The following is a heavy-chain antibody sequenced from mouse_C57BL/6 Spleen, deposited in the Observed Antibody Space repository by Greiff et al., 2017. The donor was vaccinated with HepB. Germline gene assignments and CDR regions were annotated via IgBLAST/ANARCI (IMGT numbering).Heavy chain of an antibody. J-gene: IGHJ4*01. Sequence: VQLQQPGAELVRPGSSVKLSCKASGYTFTSYWMDWVKQRPGQGLEWIGNIYPSDSETHYNQKFKDKATLTVDKSSSTAYMQLSSLTSEDSAVYYCARWLLQGYAMDYWGQGTSVTVSS. D-gene: IGHD2-3*01. CDR3: ARWLLQGYAMDY. CDR1: GYTFTSYW. V-gene: IGHV1-61*01. CDR2: IYPSDSET.